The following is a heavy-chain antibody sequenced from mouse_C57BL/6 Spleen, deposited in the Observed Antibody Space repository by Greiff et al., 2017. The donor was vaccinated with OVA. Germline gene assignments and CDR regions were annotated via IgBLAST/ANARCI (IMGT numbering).Heavy chain of an antibody. J-gene: IGHJ1*03. Sequence: QVQLQQPGAELVMPGASVKLSCKASGYSFTSYYIHWVKQRPGQGLEWIGWIYPGSGNTKYNEKFKGKATLTADTSSSTAYMQLSSLTSEDSAVYYCAATVVDWYFDVWGTGTTVTVSS. CDR1: GYSFTSYY. D-gene: IGHD1-1*01. CDR3: AATVVDWYFDV. V-gene: IGHV1-66*01. CDR2: IYPGSGNT.